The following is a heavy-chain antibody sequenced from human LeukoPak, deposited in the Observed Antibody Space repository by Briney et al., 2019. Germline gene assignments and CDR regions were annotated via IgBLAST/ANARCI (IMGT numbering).Heavy chain of an antibody. CDR3: ARGNFWSGYPYFDY. V-gene: IGHV4-30-4*01. D-gene: IGHD3-3*01. CDR1: GGSISSGDYY. CDR2: IYYSGST. J-gene: IGHJ4*02. Sequence: SETPSLTCTVSGGSISSGDYYWSWIRQPPGKGLEWIGYIYYSGSTYYNPSLKSRVTISVDTSKNQFSLKLSSVTAADTAVYYCARGNFWSGYPYFDYWGQGTLVTVSS.